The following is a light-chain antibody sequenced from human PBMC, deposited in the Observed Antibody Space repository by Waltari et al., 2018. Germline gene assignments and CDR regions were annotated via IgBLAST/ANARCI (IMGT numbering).Light chain of an antibody. CDR2: DAS. J-gene: IGKJ2*01. V-gene: IGKV3-11*01. CDR1: QSVSSY. CDR3: QQRSNWRHT. Sequence: EIVLTQSPATLSLSPGERATLSCRASQSVSSYLAWYQQKPGQAPRLLFYDASNRATGIPARFSGSGSGTDFTLTISSLEPEDFAVYYCQQRSNWRHTFGQGTKLEIK.